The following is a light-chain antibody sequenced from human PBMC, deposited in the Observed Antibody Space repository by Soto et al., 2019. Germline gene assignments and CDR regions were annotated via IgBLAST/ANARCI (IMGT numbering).Light chain of an antibody. V-gene: IGKV1-39*01. CDR2: AAS. CDR1: QSSSSY. CDR3: QQSYSTPLT. J-gene: IGKJ4*01. Sequence: DIQMTQSPSSLSASVGARVTITCRASQSSSSYLNWYQQKPGKAPKLLLYAASSLQSGVPSRFSGSGSGTSVTLTISSLPPADFATYYCQQSYSTPLTFGGGTKVEIK.